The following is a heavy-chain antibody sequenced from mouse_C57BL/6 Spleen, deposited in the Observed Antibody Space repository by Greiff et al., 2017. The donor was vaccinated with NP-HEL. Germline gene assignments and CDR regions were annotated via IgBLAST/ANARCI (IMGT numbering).Heavy chain of an antibody. CDR3: TRYGSSLLRYFDV. D-gene: IGHD1-1*01. CDR2: IDPETGGT. J-gene: IGHJ1*03. CDR1: GYTFTDYE. Sequence: VKLVESGAELVRPGASVTLSCKASGYTFTDYEMHWVKQTPVHGLEWIGAIDPETGGTAYNQKFKGKAILTADKSSSTAYMELRSLTSEDSAVYYCTRYGSSLLRYFDVWGTGTTVTVSS. V-gene: IGHV1-15*01.